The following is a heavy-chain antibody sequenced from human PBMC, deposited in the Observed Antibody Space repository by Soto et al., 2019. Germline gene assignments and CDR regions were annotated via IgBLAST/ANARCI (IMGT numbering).Heavy chain of an antibody. V-gene: IGHV3-11*01. CDR1: GFTFSDYY. CDR3: ARDLGYYDSSGYFEY. J-gene: IGHJ4*01. D-gene: IGHD3-22*01. Sequence: WGSLRLSCAASGFTFSDYYMSWIRQAPGKGLEWVAYISSSDNIIYYADSVKGRFTISRDNAKNSLYLQMNSLRAEDTAVYYCARDLGYYDSSGYFEYWGNGTMVNVSP. CDR2: ISSSDNII.